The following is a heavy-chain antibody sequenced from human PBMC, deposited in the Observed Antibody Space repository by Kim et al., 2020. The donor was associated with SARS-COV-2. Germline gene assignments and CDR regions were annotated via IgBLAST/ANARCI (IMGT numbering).Heavy chain of an antibody. CDR1: GGTFSSYA. J-gene: IGHJ6*02. Sequence: SVKVSCKASGGTFSSYAISWVRQAPGQGLEWMGGIIPIFGTANYAQKFQGRVTITADESTSTAYMELSSLRSEDTAVYYCARSIFRSVVVPAAILQDYYYYGMDVWGQGTTVTVSS. CDR2: IIPIFGTA. V-gene: IGHV1-69*13. D-gene: IGHD2-2*02. CDR3: ARSIFRSVVVPAAILQDYYYYGMDV.